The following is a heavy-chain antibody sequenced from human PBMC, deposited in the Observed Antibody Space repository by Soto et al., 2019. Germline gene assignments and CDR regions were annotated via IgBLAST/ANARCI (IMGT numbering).Heavy chain of an antibody. CDR3: SRGGHPHYDILTGSAYWYLNL. J-gene: IGHJ2*01. Sequence: SETLSLTCTVSVGSISSYYWGWIRQPPWKGLEWSGYIFYSGNIYYNPSLKSRGTMSVDMSKNQISLKLTSVSAAETSIYYCSRGGHPHYDILTGSAYWYLNLWGSGYLVIVCS. CDR1: VGSISSYY. D-gene: IGHD3-9*01. CDR2: IFYSGNI. V-gene: IGHV4-59*01.